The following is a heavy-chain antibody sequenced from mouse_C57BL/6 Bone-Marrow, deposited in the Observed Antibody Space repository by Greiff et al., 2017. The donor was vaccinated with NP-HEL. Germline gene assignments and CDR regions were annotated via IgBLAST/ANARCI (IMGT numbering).Heavy chain of an antibody. D-gene: IGHD1-1*01. CDR1: GFTFSDYG. CDR3: ARPLYYYGSSTAWFAY. J-gene: IGHJ3*01. V-gene: IGHV5-17*01. Sequence: EVKLQESGGGLVKPGGSLKLSCAASGFTFSDYGMHWVRQAPEKGLEWVAYISSGSSTIYYADTVKGRFTISRDNAKNTLFLQMTSLRSEDTAMYYCARPLYYYGSSTAWFAYWGQGTLVTVSA. CDR2: ISSGSSTI.